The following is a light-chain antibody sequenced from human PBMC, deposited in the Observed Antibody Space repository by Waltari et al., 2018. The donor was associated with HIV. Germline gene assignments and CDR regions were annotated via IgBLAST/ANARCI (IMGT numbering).Light chain of an antibody. CDR2: DAS. V-gene: IGKV3-15*01. Sequence: VMTQSPSTLSVSPGETATLSCRASRDLTTNLAWFQQRPGQSPRLLIYDASTRVTGIPGRFSGSGSGNQFTLTIANFQSEDFAVYYCQQYYTWPYTFGRGAKVEI. CDR3: QQYYTWPYT. CDR1: RDLTTN. J-gene: IGKJ2*01.